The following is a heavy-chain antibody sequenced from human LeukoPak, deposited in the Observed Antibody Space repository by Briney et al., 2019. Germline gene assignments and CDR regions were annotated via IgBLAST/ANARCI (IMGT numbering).Heavy chain of an antibody. V-gene: IGHV3-21*01. D-gene: IGHD3-3*01. CDR2: ISSSSSYI. CDR1: GFTFSRYA. CDR3: ARGYYDFWSGYSFGALDI. Sequence: PGGSLRISCAASGFTFSRYAMSWVRQAPGKGLEWVSSISSSSSYIYYADSVKGRFTISRDNAKNSLYLQMNSLRAEDTAVYYCARGYYDFWSGYSFGALDIWGQGTMVTVSS. J-gene: IGHJ3*02.